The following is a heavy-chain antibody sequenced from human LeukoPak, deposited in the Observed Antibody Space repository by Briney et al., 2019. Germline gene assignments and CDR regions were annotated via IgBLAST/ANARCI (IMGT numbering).Heavy chain of an antibody. D-gene: IGHD6-19*01. CDR2: TNPNSGGT. CDR1: GYTFTGYY. Sequence: ASVKVSCKASGYTFTGYYIHWVRQAPGQGLQWMGWTNPNSGGTKNAHDLQGRVTMTRDTSISTAYMELNRLRSDDTAVYYCARDANIAVTGTRIGADYYYGMDVWGQGTTVTVSS. CDR3: ARDANIAVTGTRIGADYYYGMDV. V-gene: IGHV1-2*02. J-gene: IGHJ6*02.